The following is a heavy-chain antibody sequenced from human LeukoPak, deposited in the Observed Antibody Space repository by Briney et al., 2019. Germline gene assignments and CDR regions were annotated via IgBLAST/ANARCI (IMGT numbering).Heavy chain of an antibody. CDR2: ISGSGGST. Sequence: GGSLRLSCAASGFTFSSYAMSWVRQAPGKGLEWVSAISGSGGSTYYADSVKGRFTISRDNSKNTLYLQMNSLRAEDTAVYYCAKTPLDYGDYSDVDYWGQGTLVTVSS. CDR3: AKTPLDYGDYSDVDY. J-gene: IGHJ4*02. CDR1: GFTFSSYA. V-gene: IGHV3-23*01. D-gene: IGHD4-17*01.